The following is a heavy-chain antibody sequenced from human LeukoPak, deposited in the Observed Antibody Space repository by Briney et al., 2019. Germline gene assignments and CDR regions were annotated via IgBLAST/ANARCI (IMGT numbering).Heavy chain of an antibody. D-gene: IGHD3-10*01. CDR1: GVAISGHY. Sequence: PSETLSLTCTVSGVAISGHYWTWVRQSPGKGLEWIAYIYYSGSTNYNPSLKSRVTISVDTSKNQFSLKLSSVTAADTAVYYCARGLPGGWYGSGSYYNPDFDYWGQGTLVTVSS. CDR3: ARGLPGGWYGSGSYYNPDFDY. J-gene: IGHJ4*02. V-gene: IGHV4-59*11. CDR2: IYYSGST.